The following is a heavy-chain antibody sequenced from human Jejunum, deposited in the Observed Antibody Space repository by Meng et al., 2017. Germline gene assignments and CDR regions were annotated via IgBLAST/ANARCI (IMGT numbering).Heavy chain of an antibody. V-gene: IGHV4-4*02. CDR3: AGRPVGIRTYYFDC. J-gene: IGHJ4*02. Sequence: QVQLQASGPGLVKPSGTLSLTCAGSGGSITSTKWWSWVRQTPGKGLEWIGEVFHSGTPNYNPSLMSRLTMSVDKSKNQFSLNLTSVTAADTAVYYCAGRPVGIRTYYFDCWGQGTLVTVSS. CDR1: GGSITSTKW. CDR2: VFHSGTP. D-gene: IGHD2-21*01.